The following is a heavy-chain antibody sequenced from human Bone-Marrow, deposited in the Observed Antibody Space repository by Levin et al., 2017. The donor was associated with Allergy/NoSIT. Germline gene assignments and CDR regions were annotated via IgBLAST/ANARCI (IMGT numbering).Heavy chain of an antibody. CDR2: INQDGSEK. CDR3: ARIGAYSSGRYYFDY. V-gene: IGHV3-7*01. D-gene: IGHD6-19*01. J-gene: IGHJ4*02. CDR1: GFTFSNYW. Sequence: ASVKVSCAASGFTFSNYWMHWGRQAPGKGPEWVANINQDGSEKYYVDSVRGRFTISRDNAKNSLSLQMNSLRAEDTAVYYCARIGAYSSGRYYFDYWGQGALVTVSS.